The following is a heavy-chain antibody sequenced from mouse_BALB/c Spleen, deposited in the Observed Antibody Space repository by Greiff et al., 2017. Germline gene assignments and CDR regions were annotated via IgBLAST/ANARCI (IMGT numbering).Heavy chain of an antibody. J-gene: IGHJ4*01. V-gene: IGHV1-5*01. CDR2: IYPGNSDT. D-gene: IGHD2-10*02. CDR1: GYSFTSYW. CDR3: TRSLWYGNIYAMDY. Sequence: EVQLQQSGTVLARPGASVKMSCKASGYSFTSYWMHWVKQRPGQGLEWIGAIYPGNSDTSYNQKFKGKAKLTAVTSASTAYMELSSLTNEDSAVYYCTRSLWYGNIYAMDYWGQGTSVTVSS.